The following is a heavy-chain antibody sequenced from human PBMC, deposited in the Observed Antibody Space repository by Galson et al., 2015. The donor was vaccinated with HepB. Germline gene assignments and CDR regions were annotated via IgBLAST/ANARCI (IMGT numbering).Heavy chain of an antibody. CDR2: IYSGGST. J-gene: IGHJ4*02. CDR3: ASSLRNFDWLLDD. V-gene: IGHV3-66*02. D-gene: IGHD3-9*01. CDR1: GFTVRSNY. Sequence: LRLSCAASGFTVRSNYMSRVRQAPGKGLEWVSVIYSGGSTYYADSVKGRFTISRDNSKNTLYLQMNSLRAEDTAVYYCASSLRNFDWLLDDWGQGTLVTVSS.